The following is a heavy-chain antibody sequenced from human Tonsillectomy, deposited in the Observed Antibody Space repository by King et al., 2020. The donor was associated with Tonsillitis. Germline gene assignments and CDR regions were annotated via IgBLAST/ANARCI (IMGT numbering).Heavy chain of an antibody. CDR2: VNWNGVST. Sequence: VQLVQSGGGLVRPGGSLRLSCAASGFIFEDYGLSWVRQAPGKGLEWLFGVNWNGVSTGFADSVKGRFTISRDNAKKSLYLHMNSLRVDDTALYYCARRASAVTWWYFDLWGRGTLVTVSS. CDR1: GFIFEDYG. J-gene: IGHJ2*01. CDR3: ARRASAVTWWYFDL. D-gene: IGHD4-17*01. V-gene: IGHV3-20*04.